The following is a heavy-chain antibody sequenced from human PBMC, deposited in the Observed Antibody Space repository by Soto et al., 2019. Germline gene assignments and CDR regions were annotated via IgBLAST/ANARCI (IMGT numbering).Heavy chain of an antibody. J-gene: IGHJ4*02. CDR3: AKDRRGAYCGGDCYSGAFDY. D-gene: IGHD2-21*01. Sequence: EVQLVESGGGLVQPGRSLRLSCAASGFTFDDYAMHWVRQAPGKGLEWVSGISWNSGSIGYADSVKGRFTISRDNAKNSLYLQRNSLRAEDTALYYCAKDRRGAYCGGDCYSGAFDYWGQGTLVTVSS. V-gene: IGHV3-9*01. CDR1: GFTFDDYA. CDR2: ISWNSGSI.